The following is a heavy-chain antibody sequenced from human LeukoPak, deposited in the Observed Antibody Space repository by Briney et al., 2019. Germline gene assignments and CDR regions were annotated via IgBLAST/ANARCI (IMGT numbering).Heavy chain of an antibody. CDR2: IYSGGNT. Sequence: GGSLRLSCAASGFTVSSNYMSWVRQAPGKGLEWVSVIYSGGNTYYADSVKGRFTISRDNSKNTLYLQMNSLRAEDTAVYYCARDRVGATTSFDYWGQGTLVTVSS. D-gene: IGHD1-26*01. V-gene: IGHV3-53*01. J-gene: IGHJ4*02. CDR3: ARDRVGATTSFDY. CDR1: GFTVSSNY.